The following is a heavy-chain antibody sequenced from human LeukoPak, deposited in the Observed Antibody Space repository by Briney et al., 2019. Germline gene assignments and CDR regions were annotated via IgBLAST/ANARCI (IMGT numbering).Heavy chain of an antibody. D-gene: IGHD3-9*01. V-gene: IGHV3-64D*06. Sequence: GGSLRLSCSASGFTFSSYAMHWGRQAPGKGLEYVSAISSNGGSTYYADSVKGRFTISRDNSKNTLYLQMSSLRAEDTAVYYCVKDLNYDILIGYPYFDYWGQGTLVTVSS. CDR1: GFTFSSYA. CDR3: VKDLNYDILIGYPYFDY. J-gene: IGHJ4*02. CDR2: ISSNGGST.